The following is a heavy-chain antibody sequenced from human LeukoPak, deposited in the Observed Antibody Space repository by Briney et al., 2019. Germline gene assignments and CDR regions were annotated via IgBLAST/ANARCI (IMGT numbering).Heavy chain of an antibody. J-gene: IGHJ6*03. D-gene: IGHD3-16*01. V-gene: IGHV3-21*01. Sequence: GGTLRLSCAASGFTFSSYSMNWVRQAPGKGLEWVSSISSSSSYIYYADSVKGRFTISRDNAKNSLYLQMNTLRAEDTAVYYCARDMMPYYYYMDVWGKGTTVTISS. CDR3: ARDMMPYYYYMDV. CDR1: GFTFSSYS. CDR2: ISSSSSYI.